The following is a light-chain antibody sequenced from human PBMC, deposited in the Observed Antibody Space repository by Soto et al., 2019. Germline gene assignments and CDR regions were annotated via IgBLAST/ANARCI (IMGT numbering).Light chain of an antibody. J-gene: IGLJ2*01. CDR2: DVN. Sequence: QSALTQPRSVSGSPGQSVTISCTGTNNDVGFYNYVSWYQQQLGKAPKLLIYDVNNRPSGVPPRFSGSKSANTASLTISGLQAADEADYYCNSYAGGLVLFGGGTKLTVL. CDR1: NNDVGFYNY. CDR3: NSYAGGLVL. V-gene: IGLV2-11*01.